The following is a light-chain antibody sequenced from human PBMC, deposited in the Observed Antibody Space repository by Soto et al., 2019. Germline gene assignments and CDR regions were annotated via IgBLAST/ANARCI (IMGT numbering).Light chain of an antibody. CDR2: DAS. V-gene: IGKV1-33*01. CDR1: QDISNS. J-gene: IGKJ3*01. Sequence: DIQMTQSPSSLSASVGDRVTITCQATQDISNSLNWYQQRLGKAPKLLICDASNLETGVPSRFSGSGSGTDFPLTISSLQPEDIGTYYCQQYDNVPFTFGAGTKVDI. CDR3: QQYDNVPFT.